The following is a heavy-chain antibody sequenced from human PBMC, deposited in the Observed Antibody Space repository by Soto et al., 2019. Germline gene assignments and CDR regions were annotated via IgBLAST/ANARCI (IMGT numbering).Heavy chain of an antibody. CDR2: IKQDGSEK. CDR1: GFTFSSYW. Sequence: GGSLRLSCAASGFTFSSYWMSWVRQAPGKGLEWVANIKQDGSEKYYVDSVKGRFTISRDNAKNSLYLQMNSLRAEDTAVYYCLSDSHLGYCSSTSCPGFYYYSMDVWGQGTTVTVSS. CDR3: LSDSHLGYCSSTSCPGFYYYSMDV. V-gene: IGHV3-7*01. D-gene: IGHD2-2*01. J-gene: IGHJ6*02.